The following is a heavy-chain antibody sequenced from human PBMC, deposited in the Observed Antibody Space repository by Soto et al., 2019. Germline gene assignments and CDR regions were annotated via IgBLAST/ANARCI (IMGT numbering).Heavy chain of an antibody. CDR3: AKDIRQSGYYPLIGTDV. Sequence: GGSLRLSCAASGFTFSSYAMSWVRQAPGKGLEWVSAISGSGGSTYYADSVKGRFTISRDNSKNTLYLQMNSLRAEDTAVYYCAKDIRQSGYYPLIGTDVWGQGTTVTVSS. CDR2: ISGSGGST. D-gene: IGHD3-22*01. J-gene: IGHJ6*02. V-gene: IGHV3-23*01. CDR1: GFTFSSYA.